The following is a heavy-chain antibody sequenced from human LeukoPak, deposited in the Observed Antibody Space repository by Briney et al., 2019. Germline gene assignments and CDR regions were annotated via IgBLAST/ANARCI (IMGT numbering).Heavy chain of an antibody. CDR3: AKGVSTRPLYYFDN. Sequence: GGSLRLSCAAPGFTFSSYAMSWVRQAPGKGLEWVSVISTSGASTYSADSVKGRFTISRDNSKNTLYLQMNTLRVEDTAVYYCAKGVSTRPLYYFDNWGQGTLVTVSS. D-gene: IGHD6-6*01. CDR1: GFTFSSYA. V-gene: IGHV3-23*01. J-gene: IGHJ4*02. CDR2: ISTSGAST.